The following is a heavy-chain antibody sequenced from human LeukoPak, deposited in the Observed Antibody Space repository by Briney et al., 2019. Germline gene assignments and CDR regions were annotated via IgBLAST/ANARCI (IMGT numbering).Heavy chain of an antibody. J-gene: IGHJ6*02. D-gene: IGHD3-10*01. Sequence: GGSLRLSCAASGFTFSSYEMNWVRQAPGKGLEWVSYISTSGNTIYYADSVKGRFTVSRDNAKNSLYLQMNSLRDEDTAVYYCARDRALLLWFGELSLYYYYYGMDVWGQGTTVTVSS. CDR1: GFTFSSYE. V-gene: IGHV3-48*03. CDR3: ARDRALLLWFGELSLYYYYYGMDV. CDR2: ISTSGNTI.